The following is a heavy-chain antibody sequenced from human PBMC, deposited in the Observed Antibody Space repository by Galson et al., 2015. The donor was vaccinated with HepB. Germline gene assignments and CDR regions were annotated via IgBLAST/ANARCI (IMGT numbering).Heavy chain of an antibody. CDR2: ISYDGNNK. D-gene: IGHD1-1*01. J-gene: IGHJ4*02. CDR3: AKEGLKLKRPLDY. CDR1: GFTFSAYT. Sequence: SLRLSCAASGFTFSAYTMHWVRQAPGKGLEWVALISYDGNNKWYADSVKGRFTISRDNSKNTLYLQMNSLRTEDTAVYSCAKEGLKLKRPLDYWGQGTLLTVSS. V-gene: IGHV3-30-3*02.